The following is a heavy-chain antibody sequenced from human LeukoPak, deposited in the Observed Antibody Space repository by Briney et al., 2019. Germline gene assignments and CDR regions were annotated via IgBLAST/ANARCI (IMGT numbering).Heavy chain of an antibody. J-gene: IGHJ5*02. V-gene: IGHV4-39*02. CDR2: IYYSGST. Sequence: WVRQPPGKGLEWIGSIYYSGSTYYNPSLKSRVTISVDTSKNQFSLKLSSVTAADTAVYYCAREVHRDWFDPWGQGTLVTVSS. D-gene: IGHD3-10*01. CDR3: AREVHRDWFDP.